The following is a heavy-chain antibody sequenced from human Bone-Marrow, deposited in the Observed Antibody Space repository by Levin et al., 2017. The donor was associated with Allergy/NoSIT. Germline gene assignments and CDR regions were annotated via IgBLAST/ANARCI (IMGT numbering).Heavy chain of an antibody. CDR3: ARATWYGDAVSGDAFDL. CDR1: GFTFRSYW. J-gene: IGHJ3*01. Sequence: GGSLRLSCEASGFTFRSYWMGWVRQAPGEGLEWVANIKHDGSDKYYVDSVRGRFTISRDDAQNSVYLQMKSLRVEDTALYFCARATWYGDAVSGDAFDLWGQGTMVTVSS. D-gene: IGHD4-17*01. CDR2: IKHDGSDK. V-gene: IGHV3-7*01.